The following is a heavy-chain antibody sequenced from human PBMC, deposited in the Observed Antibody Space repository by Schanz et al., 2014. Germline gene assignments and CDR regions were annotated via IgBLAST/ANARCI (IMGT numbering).Heavy chain of an antibody. Sequence: QVQLVQSGAEVKKPGASVKVSCKTSGYTFTDYPINWVRQAPGRRLEWMGWINTASGNTRYSEAFQGRVTITRDTSASTAYMELISLISEDTAVEYCARGGYSSGWYDRDIAHFDYWGQGTLVTVSS. J-gene: IGHJ4*02. CDR3: ARGGYSSGWYDRDIAHFDY. CDR2: INTASGNT. V-gene: IGHV1-3*04. CDR1: GYTFTDYP. D-gene: IGHD6-19*01.